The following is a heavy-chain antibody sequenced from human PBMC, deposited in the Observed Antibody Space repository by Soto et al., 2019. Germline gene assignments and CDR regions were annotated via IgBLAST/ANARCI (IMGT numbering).Heavy chain of an antibody. CDR1: GGSMNGYY. D-gene: IGHD6-13*01. Sequence: SETLSLTCSVSGGSMNGYYWSWIRQTPGQGLEWLGFIYFSGSTRYNPSLMSRLTISLDKSKRQFSMSLSSVTAADTAVYYCARSVASPGTNIDFWGQGTLVTVSS. V-gene: IGHV4-4*09. J-gene: IGHJ4*02. CDR3: ARSVASPGTNIDF. CDR2: IYFSGST.